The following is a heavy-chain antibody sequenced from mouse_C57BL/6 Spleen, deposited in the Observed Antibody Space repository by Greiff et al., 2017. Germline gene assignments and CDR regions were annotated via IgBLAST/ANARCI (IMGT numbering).Heavy chain of an antibody. CDR1: GFTFSDYY. V-gene: IGHV5-12*01. J-gene: IGHJ3*01. CDR3: ARPNWDGGFAY. Sequence: EVQGVESGGGLVQPGGSLKLSCAASGFTFSDYYMYWVRQTPEKRLEWVAYISNGGGSTYYPDTVKGRCTISRDNAKNTLYLQMSRLKSEDTAMYYCARPNWDGGFAYWGQGTLVTVSA. D-gene: IGHD4-1*01. CDR2: ISNGGGST.